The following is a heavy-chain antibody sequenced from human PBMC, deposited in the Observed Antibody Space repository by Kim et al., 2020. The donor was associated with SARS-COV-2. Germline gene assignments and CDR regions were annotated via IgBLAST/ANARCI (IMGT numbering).Heavy chain of an antibody. V-gene: IGHV3-74*01. Sequence: GGSLRLSCAASGFTFSSYWMHWVRQAPGKGLVWVSRINSDGSSTSYADSVKGRFTISRDNAKNTLYLQMNSLRAEDTAVYYCARGSSVWYAPLGYHYGMVIWGQGTTFTASS. J-gene: IGHJ6*02. D-gene: IGHD6-19*01. CDR1: GFTFSSYW. CDR2: INSDGSST. CDR3: ARGSSVWYAPLGYHYGMVI.